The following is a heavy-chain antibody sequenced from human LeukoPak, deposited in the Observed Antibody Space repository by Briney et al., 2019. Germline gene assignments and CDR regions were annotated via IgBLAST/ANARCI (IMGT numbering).Heavy chain of an antibody. Sequence: GASVKVSCKASGGTFSSYAISWVRQAPGQGLEWMGGIIPIFGTANYAQKFQGRVTITTDDSTSTAYMELSSLRSEDTAVYYCARISTTVTTLGWFDPWGQGTLVTVSS. CDR1: GGTFSSYA. V-gene: IGHV1-69*05. J-gene: IGHJ5*02. CDR2: IIPIFGTA. D-gene: IGHD4-17*01. CDR3: ARISTTVTTLGWFDP.